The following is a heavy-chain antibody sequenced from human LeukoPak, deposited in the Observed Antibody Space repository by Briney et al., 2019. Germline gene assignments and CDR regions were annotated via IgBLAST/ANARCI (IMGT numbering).Heavy chain of an antibody. D-gene: IGHD4/OR15-4a*01. J-gene: IGHJ4*02. CDR1: GFTVKDNF. CDR2: LYSGGAT. V-gene: IGHV3-66*01. Sequence: GGSLRLSCAASGFTVKDNFMSWVRQAPGKGLEWVSVLYSGGATYYADSVKGRFTISRDNSKNTVFLQMNDLRTEDTAFYYCTRDSANYHFAYWGQGALVTVSS. CDR3: TRDSANYHFAY.